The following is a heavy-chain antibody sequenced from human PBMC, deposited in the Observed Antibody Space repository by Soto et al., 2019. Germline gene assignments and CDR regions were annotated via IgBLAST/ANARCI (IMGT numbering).Heavy chain of an antibody. J-gene: IGHJ4*02. Sequence: SETLSLTCTVSGGSISSYYWSWIRQPPGKGLEWIGYIYYSGITNYNPSLKSRVTISVDTSKNQFSLKLSSVTAADTAVYYCARHPGYGLYYFDYWGQGTLVTVS. CDR2: IYYSGIT. V-gene: IGHV4-59*01. CDR3: ARHPGYGLYYFDY. CDR1: GGSISSYY. D-gene: IGHD5-18*01.